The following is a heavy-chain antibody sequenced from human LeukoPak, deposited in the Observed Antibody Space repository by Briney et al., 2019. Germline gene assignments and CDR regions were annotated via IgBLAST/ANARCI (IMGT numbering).Heavy chain of an antibody. CDR1: GGSISTYY. CDR3: ARSELLWFGKVNSGFDF. J-gene: IGHJ4*02. V-gene: IGHV4-59*01. CDR2: VYYSGST. Sequence: SETLSLTCTVSGGSISTYYWSWIRQPPGKGLEWIGYVYYSGSTNYNPSLMSRVTISVDTSENQFSLKMSSVTAADTAMYYCARSELLWFGKVNSGFDFWGQGTLVTVSS. D-gene: IGHD3-10*01.